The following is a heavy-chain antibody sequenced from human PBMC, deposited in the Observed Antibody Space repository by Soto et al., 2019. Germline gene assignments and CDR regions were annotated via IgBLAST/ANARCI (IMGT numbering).Heavy chain of an antibody. CDR2: IIPIFGTA. V-gene: IGHV1-69*12. CDR1: GGTFSSYA. Sequence: QVQLVQSGAEVKKPGSSVKVSCKASGGTFSSYAISWVRQAPGQGLEWMGGIIPIFGTANYAQKFRGRVTITADESTSTAYMELSSLRSEDTAVYYCASEYSSSGGFVDYYYYGMDVWGQGTTVTVSS. J-gene: IGHJ6*02. CDR3: ASEYSSSGGFVDYYYYGMDV. D-gene: IGHD6-6*01.